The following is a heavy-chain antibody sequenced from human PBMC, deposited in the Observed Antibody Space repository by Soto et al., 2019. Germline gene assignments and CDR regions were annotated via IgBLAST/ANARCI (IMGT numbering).Heavy chain of an antibody. CDR2: IYNSGST. J-gene: IGHJ6*02. CDR3: ARAPTYSYGSGTPYCFYAMDV. Sequence: SETLSLTCSVSGDSVSCYYWNWIRQPPGKGLEWIGYIYNSGSTNYNPSLKSRVTISVDTSKNQFSLTLTSVTAADTAVYYCARAPTYSYGSGTPYCFYAMDVWGQGTTVTVSS. V-gene: IGHV4-59*02. D-gene: IGHD3-10*01. CDR1: GDSVSCYY.